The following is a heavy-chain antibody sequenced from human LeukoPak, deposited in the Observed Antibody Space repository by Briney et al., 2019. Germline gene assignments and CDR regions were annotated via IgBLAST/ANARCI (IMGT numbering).Heavy chain of an antibody. CDR1: GYSFSSYW. Sequence: GESLKISGKGSGYSFSSYWIGWVRQMPGKGLEWMGIIFPGDSDTRYSPSFQGHVTISADKSISTAYMQWNSLKASDTAMYFCARRNDYYGLDVWGQGTTVTVSS. CDR2: IFPGDSDT. CDR3: ARRNDYYGLDV. V-gene: IGHV5-51*01. J-gene: IGHJ6*02. D-gene: IGHD2-8*01.